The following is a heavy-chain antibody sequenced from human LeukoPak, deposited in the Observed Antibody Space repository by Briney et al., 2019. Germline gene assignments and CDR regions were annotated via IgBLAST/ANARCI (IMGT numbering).Heavy chain of an antibody. Sequence: PGGSLRLSCAASGFTFSSYAMNWVRQAPGKGLEWVSTISGSGGFTYYADSVKGRFSISRDNSKNTLFLQMNSLRAEDTAVYYCVKLVIITEGPRWFHPWGQGSLVTVSS. CDR3: VKLVIITEGPRWFHP. CDR1: GFTFSSYA. J-gene: IGHJ5*02. D-gene: IGHD3-22*01. V-gene: IGHV3-23*01. CDR2: ISGSGGFT.